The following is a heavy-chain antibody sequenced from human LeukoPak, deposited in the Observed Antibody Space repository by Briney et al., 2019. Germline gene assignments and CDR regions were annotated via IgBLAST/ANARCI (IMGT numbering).Heavy chain of an antibody. J-gene: IGHJ4*02. CDR2: IYYSGST. CDR3: ARGGGGYSYGYFDY. CDR1: GGSISSSSYY. Sequence: SETLSLTCTVSGGSISSSSYYWGWIRQPPGKGLEWIGSIYYSGSTYYNPSLKSRVTISVDTSKNQFSLKLSSVTAADTALYYCARGGGGYSYGYFDYWGQGTLVTVSS. V-gene: IGHV4-39*07. D-gene: IGHD5-18*01.